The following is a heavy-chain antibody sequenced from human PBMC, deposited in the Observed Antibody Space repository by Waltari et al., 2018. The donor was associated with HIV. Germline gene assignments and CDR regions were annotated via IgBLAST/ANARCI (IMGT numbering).Heavy chain of an antibody. J-gene: IGHJ4*02. CDR1: GFTFSSYS. V-gene: IGHV3-21*01. D-gene: IGHD1-26*01. Sequence: EVQLVESGGGLVKPGGCLRLCCAASGFTFSSYSMNWVRQAPGKGLEWGLSISSSSIYIYYADSVKGRFTISRDNAKNSLCLQMNSLRSEDTAVYYWARDPRRDPTLYYFDYWGQGTLVTVSS. CDR3: ARDPRRDPTLYYFDY. CDR2: ISSSSIYI.